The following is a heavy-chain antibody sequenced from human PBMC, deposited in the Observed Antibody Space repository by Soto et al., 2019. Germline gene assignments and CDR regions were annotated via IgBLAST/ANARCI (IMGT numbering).Heavy chain of an antibody. D-gene: IGHD3-9*01. CDR3: ARARYYDWCFDL. V-gene: IGHV4-30-2*06. CDR2: RYHSGSS. Sequence: QLQLQESGPGLVEPSQTLSLTCTVSGGSINSASHSWGWVRQSQGTCLEWIGYRYHSGSSYYNPSLQSRVAISVDRSKAQFCLTLTSVTAADTAVYFCARARYYDWCFDLLGLGTPVTVSS. J-gene: IGHJ4*02. CDR1: GGSINSASHS.